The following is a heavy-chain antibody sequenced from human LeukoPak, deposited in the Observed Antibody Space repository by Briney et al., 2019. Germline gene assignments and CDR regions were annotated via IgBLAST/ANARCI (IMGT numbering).Heavy chain of an antibody. CDR1: GFTFSGYW. Sequence: PGGSLRLSCAASGFTFSGYWMSWVRQAPGKGLEWVANIKQDGSEKYYVDSVKGRFTISRDNAKNSLYLQMNSLRAEDTAVYYCARDRVSWAGNGHFDYWGQGTLVTVSS. V-gene: IGHV3-7*01. J-gene: IGHJ4*02. CDR2: IKQDGSEK. CDR3: ARDRVSWAGNGHFDY. D-gene: IGHD6-19*01.